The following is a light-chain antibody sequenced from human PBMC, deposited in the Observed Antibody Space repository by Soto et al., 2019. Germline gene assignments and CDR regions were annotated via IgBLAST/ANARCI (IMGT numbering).Light chain of an antibody. V-gene: IGLV2-14*03. CDR3: TSWTTSTTMI. CDR1: RSDIGAYNF. Sequence: QSALTQPASVSGSPGQSITISCTGTRSDIGAYNFVSWYQQHPGEVPKLILYDVNVRPSGVSNRFSGSKSGNTASLTISGLQVEDEADYYCTSWTTSTTMIFGGGTKLTVL. J-gene: IGLJ2*01. CDR2: DVN.